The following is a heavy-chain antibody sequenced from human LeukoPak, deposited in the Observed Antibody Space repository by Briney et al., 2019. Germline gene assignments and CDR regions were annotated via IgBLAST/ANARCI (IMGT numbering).Heavy chain of an antibody. Sequence: PGASLRLSCAASGITFSSYWMNWVRQAPGKGLEWVANIKQDGSEKYYVDSAKGRFTISRDNAKNSLYLQMNSLRAEDTAVYYCATSRTFDYWGQGTLVTVSS. V-gene: IGHV3-7*01. J-gene: IGHJ4*02. CDR3: ATSRTFDY. CDR1: GITFSSYW. CDR2: IKQDGSEK. D-gene: IGHD1-7*01.